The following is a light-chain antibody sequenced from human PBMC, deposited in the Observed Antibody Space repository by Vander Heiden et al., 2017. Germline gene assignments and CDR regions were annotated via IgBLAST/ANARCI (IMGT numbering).Light chain of an antibody. CDR3: SSYAGSNNLV. J-gene: IGLJ3*02. Sequence: QSALTQPPSASGSPGQSVTISCTGTSSDVGAYDYVTWYQQHPGKAPKLMIYEVTQRPSEAPDRFSGSKSGNTASLTVSGLQAEDEADYFCSSYAGSNNLVFGGGTKLTVV. CDR2: EVT. CDR1: SSDVGAYDY. V-gene: IGLV2-8*01.